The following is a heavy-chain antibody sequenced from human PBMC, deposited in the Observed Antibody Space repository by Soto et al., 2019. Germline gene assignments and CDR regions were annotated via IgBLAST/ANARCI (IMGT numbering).Heavy chain of an antibody. CDR3: VRSEPLIAAADYYFDF. CDR2: IYYSGST. CDR1: GGSISSYY. D-gene: IGHD6-13*01. J-gene: IGHJ4*02. V-gene: IGHV4-59*08. Sequence: QVQLQESGPGLVKPSETLSLTCTVSGGSISSYYWSWIRQPPGKGLEWIGYIYYSGSTNYNPSLKSRVTISVDTSRNQFSLRLSSVTAADTAVYYCVRSEPLIAAADYYFDFWGQGTLVTVSS.